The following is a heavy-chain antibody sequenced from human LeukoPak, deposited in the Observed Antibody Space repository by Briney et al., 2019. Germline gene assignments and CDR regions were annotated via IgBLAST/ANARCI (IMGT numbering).Heavy chain of an antibody. J-gene: IGHJ4*02. CDR1: VGSFSGYY. V-gene: IGHV4-34*01. D-gene: IGHD3-10*01. CDR3: ARGRSLWSLRGLDY. CDR2: INHSGST. Sequence: SETLSLTCAVYVGSFSGYYWSWIRQPPGKGLEWIGEINHSGSTNYNPSLKSRVTISVDASKNQFSLKLSSVTAADTAVYYCARGRSLWSLRGLDYWGQGTLVTVSS.